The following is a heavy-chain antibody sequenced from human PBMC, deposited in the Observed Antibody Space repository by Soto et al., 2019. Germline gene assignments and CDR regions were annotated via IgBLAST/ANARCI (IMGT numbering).Heavy chain of an antibody. Sequence: QLHLQESGPGLVKPSETLSLTCNVSGVSIRTTSYNWGWIRQPPGKGLQWIGTVYYTGRTYYNPSLKSRGSISVDTSSNHFSLNLTSVTAADTAVYYCARHGSYWGQGTLVIVSS. CDR2: VYYTGRT. CDR3: ARHGSY. CDR1: GVSIRTTSYN. J-gene: IGHJ4*02. V-gene: IGHV4-39*01.